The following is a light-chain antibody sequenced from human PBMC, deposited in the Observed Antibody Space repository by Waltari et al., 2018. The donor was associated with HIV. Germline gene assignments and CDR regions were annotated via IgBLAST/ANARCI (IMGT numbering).Light chain of an antibody. V-gene: IGKV1-13*02. J-gene: IGKJ4*01. CDR1: QDIRTS. Sequence: AIQVTQSPSSLSASVGDRVIITCRTNQDIRTSLAWYQQRTGRAPQLLLSDASTLQSGVPSRFIGIGSGTTFTLNISRLHSEDFASYYCQQFSSFPLTFGGGTKIQIK. CDR2: DAS. CDR3: QQFSSFPLT.